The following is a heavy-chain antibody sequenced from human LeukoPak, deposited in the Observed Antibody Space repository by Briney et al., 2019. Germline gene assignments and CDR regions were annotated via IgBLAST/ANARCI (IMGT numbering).Heavy chain of an antibody. V-gene: IGHV3-20*04. Sequence: GGSLRLSCAASGFTFDDYGMSWVRQAPGKGLEWVSGINWNGGSTGYADSVKGRFTISRDNAKNSLYLQMNSLRAEDTALYYCARDSYSGSYSYFDYWGRGTLVTVSS. J-gene: IGHJ4*02. CDR2: INWNGGST. D-gene: IGHD1-26*01. CDR1: GFTFDDYG. CDR3: ARDSYSGSYSYFDY.